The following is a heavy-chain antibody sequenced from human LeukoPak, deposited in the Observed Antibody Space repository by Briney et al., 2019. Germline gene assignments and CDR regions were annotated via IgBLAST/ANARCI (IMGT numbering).Heavy chain of an antibody. J-gene: IGHJ4*02. CDR3: ARAEGYGGELDS. CDR1: GFSVTGNY. V-gene: IGHV3-66*02. Sequence: GGSLRLSCAVSGFSVTGNYMTWVRLAPGKGLEWVSTIYSGGTTFYTDSVRGRFTISRENSKNRLYLQMNSLRAEDTSVYYCARAEGYGGELDSWGQGTLVTVSS. D-gene: IGHD4-23*01. CDR2: IYSGGTT.